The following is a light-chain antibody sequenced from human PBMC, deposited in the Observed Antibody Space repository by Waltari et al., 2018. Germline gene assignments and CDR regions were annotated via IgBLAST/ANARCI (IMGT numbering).Light chain of an antibody. CDR1: SSNLWIYTL. Sequence: QSDLTQPASVSGSPGQSITISCTGSSSNLWIYTLVYFYQHHPGKVPKLSIYEVSERPSGVSGRFSGSKSGNTASLTLSDLQPEDGADYYCCSYAGDSTYVFGTGTKVTVL. CDR3: CSYAGDSTYV. J-gene: IGLJ1*01. CDR2: EVS. V-gene: IGLV2-23*02.